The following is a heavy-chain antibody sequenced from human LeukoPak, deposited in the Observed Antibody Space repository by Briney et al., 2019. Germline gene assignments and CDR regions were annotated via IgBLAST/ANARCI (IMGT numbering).Heavy chain of an antibody. CDR2: INHSGST. Sequence: SETLSLTCAVYGGSFSGYYWSWIRQPPEKGLEWIGEINHSGSTNYNPSLKSRVTISVDTSKNQFSLKLSSVTAADTAVYYCARAPPATRYHWFDPWGQGTLVTVSS. CDR1: GGSFSGYY. J-gene: IGHJ5*02. CDR3: ARAPPATRYHWFDP. D-gene: IGHD2-2*01. V-gene: IGHV4-34*01.